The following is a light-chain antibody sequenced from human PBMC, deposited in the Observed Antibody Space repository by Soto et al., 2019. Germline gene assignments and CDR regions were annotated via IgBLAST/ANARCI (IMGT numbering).Light chain of an antibody. CDR3: QQYGRSLT. CDR2: GAS. CDR1: QSVSSSY. J-gene: IGKJ4*01. Sequence: EIVLTQSPGTLSLSPGERATLSCRASQSVSSSYLAWYQQKPGQAPRLLIYGASSRATGIPDRLSGSGSGTAFTLTISRMEREDIAEYYCQQYGRSLTFGGGTKVETK. V-gene: IGKV3-20*01.